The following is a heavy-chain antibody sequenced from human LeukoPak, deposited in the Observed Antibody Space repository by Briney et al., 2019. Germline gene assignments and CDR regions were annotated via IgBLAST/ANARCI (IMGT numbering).Heavy chain of an antibody. D-gene: IGHD3-22*01. CDR1: GYTFTSYD. J-gene: IGHJ4*02. Sequence: ASVTVSCKASGYTFTSYDINWVRQATGQGLEWMGWMNPNSGNTGYAQKFQGRVTMTRDTSISTAYMELSRLRSDDTAVYYCAREEDYYDSSGYSGDWGQGTLVTVSS. CDR3: AREEDYYDSSGYSGD. V-gene: IGHV1-8*01. CDR2: MNPNSGNT.